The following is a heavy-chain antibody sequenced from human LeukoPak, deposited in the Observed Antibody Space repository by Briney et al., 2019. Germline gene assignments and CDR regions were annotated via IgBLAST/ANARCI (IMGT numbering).Heavy chain of an antibody. D-gene: IGHD2-2*01. CDR2: ISYDGSNK. Sequence: GRSLRLSCAASGFTFSSYAMHWVRQAPGKGPEWVAVISYDGSNKYYADSVKGRFTISRDNSKNTLYLQTNSLRAEDTAVYYCARGGDIVVVPAAIGWFDPWGQGTLVTVSS. J-gene: IGHJ5*02. V-gene: IGHV3-30-3*01. CDR3: ARGGDIVVVPAAIGWFDP. CDR1: GFTFSSYA.